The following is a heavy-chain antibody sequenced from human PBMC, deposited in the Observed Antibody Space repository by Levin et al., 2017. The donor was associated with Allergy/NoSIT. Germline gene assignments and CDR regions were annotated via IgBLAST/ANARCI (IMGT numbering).Heavy chain of an antibody. J-gene: IGHJ6*02. V-gene: IGHV1-18*01. D-gene: IGHD5-18*01. CDR2: ISASNGNT. CDR1: GYTFTSYG. CDR3: ARDAEWIQLPYYYGMDV. Sequence: ASVKVSCKASGYTFTSYGITWVRQAPGQGLEWMAWISASNGNTFYAQKFQGRVTLTTDTSTSIAYMELRSLRSDDTAVYYCARDAEWIQLPYYYGMDVWGQGTTVTVSS.